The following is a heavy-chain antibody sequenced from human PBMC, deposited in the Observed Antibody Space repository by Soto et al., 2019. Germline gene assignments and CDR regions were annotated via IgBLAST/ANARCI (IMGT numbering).Heavy chain of an antibody. V-gene: IGHV3-21*01. CDR3: TRDAARDSSARGWFDP. CDR2: ISSNSAYI. J-gene: IGHJ5*01. CDR1: GFTFRSFT. D-gene: IGHD6-13*01. Sequence: GGSLRLSCAASGFTFRSFTMNWVRQAPGKGLEWVSTISSNSAYIYYTDALRGRFTISRDNAKNSLHLQMNSLRAEDTAVYYCTRDAARDSSARGWFDPWGRGTRFGVSS.